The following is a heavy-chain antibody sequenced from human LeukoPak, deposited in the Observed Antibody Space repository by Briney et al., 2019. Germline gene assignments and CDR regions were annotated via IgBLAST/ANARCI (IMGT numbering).Heavy chain of an antibody. CDR2: IYTSGST. J-gene: IGHJ5*02. Sequence: PSETLSLTCTVSGGSISSYYWSWIRQPAGKGLEWIGRIYTSGSTNYNPSLKSRVTMSVDTSKNQFSLKLSSVTAADTAVYYCARDPCTRIAAAWDWFDPWGQGTLVTVSS. CDR1: GGSISSYY. CDR3: ARDPCTRIAAAWDWFDP. D-gene: IGHD6-13*01. V-gene: IGHV4-4*07.